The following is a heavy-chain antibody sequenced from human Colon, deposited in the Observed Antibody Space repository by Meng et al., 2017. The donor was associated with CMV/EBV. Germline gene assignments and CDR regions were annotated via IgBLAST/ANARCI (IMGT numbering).Heavy chain of an antibody. CDR2: VSAENGKT. CDR1: GYTFSDYG. V-gene: IGHV1-18*01. Sequence: ASVTVSCKASGYTFSDYGISWVRQAPGEGLEWMGWVSAENGKTDYAQKIQGRVTMTTDASTSTAYMELRSLRSDDSATYYCARDWGTDRGYDRRVGDYWGQGTLVTVSS. D-gene: IGHD5-12*01. CDR3: ARDWGTDRGYDRRVGDY. J-gene: IGHJ4*02.